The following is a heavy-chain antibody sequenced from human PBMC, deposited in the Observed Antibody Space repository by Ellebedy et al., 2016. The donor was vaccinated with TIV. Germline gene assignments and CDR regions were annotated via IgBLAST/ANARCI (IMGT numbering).Heavy chain of an antibody. V-gene: IGHV3-23*01. CDR1: GFTFPRHA. Sequence: GESLKISCGASGFTFPRHAMSWVRQAPGKGLEWVAGISAGGATYYADSVRGRFSISRDNSKYTLALQMSSVGVEDTAVYYCANSGWEDYWGHGTLVTVSS. CDR3: ANSGWEDY. CDR2: ISAGGAT. J-gene: IGHJ4*01. D-gene: IGHD6-19*01.